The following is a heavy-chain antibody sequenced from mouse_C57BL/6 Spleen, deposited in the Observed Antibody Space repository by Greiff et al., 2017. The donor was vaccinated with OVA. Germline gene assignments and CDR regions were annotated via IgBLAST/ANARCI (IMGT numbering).Heavy chain of an antibody. J-gene: IGHJ4*01. V-gene: IGHV1-69*01. CDR1: GYTFTSYW. CDR3: AKGDYGYDPYAMDD. D-gene: IGHD2-2*01. Sequence: QVQLQQPGAELVMPGASVKLSCKASGYTFTSYWMHWVKQRPGQGLEWIGEIDPSDSYTNYNQKFKGKSTLTVDKSSSTAYMQLSRLTSEDSAVYYCAKGDYGYDPYAMDDWGEGASVTVSS. CDR2: IDPSDSYT.